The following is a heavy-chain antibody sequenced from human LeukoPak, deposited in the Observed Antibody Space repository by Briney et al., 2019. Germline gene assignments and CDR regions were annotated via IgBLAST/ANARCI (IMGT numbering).Heavy chain of an antibody. CDR1: GGTFSNYA. CDR2: INPSGGST. CDR3: AREKYSSSRGLGY. J-gene: IGHJ4*02. D-gene: IGHD6-6*01. Sequence: EASVKVSCKASGGTFSNYAISWVRQAPGQGLEWMGIINPSGGSTSYAQKFQGRVTMTRDTFTSTVYMELSSLRSEDTAVYYCAREKYSSSRGLGYWGQGTLVTVSS. V-gene: IGHV1-46*01.